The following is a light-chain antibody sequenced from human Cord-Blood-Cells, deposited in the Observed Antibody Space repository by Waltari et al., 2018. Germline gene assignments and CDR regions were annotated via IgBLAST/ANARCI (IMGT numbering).Light chain of an antibody. J-gene: IGLJ3*02. CDR1: RGSIARHY. CDR2: DDN. V-gene: IGLV6-57*01. Sequence: NFMLTPPHSVSESLGKTVTISCTRSRGSIARHYVQGVQQRPGSSPTTVIYDDNQRPSGVPDRFSGSIDSSSNSASLTISGLKTEDEADYYCQSYDSSNQGVFGGGTKLTVL. CDR3: QSYDSSNQGV.